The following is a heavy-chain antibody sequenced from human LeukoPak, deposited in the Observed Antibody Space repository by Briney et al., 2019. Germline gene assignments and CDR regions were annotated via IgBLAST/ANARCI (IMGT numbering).Heavy chain of an antibody. CDR1: GVTSSNAW. D-gene: IGHD6-13*01. Sequence: GGSLRLSCAASGVTSSNAWMNWVRQAPGKGLEWVGRIRSETDGGTTDYAAPVKGRFTISRDDSENTLFLQMNSLKAEDTAVYYCTTKYGISTTGLDYWGQGTLVTVSS. CDR3: TTKYGISTTGLDY. V-gene: IGHV3-15*01. CDR2: IRSETDGGTT. J-gene: IGHJ4*02.